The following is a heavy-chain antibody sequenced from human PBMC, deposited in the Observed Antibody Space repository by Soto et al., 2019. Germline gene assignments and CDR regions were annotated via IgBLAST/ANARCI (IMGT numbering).Heavy chain of an antibody. Sequence: SVKVSCKASGCTFSSYAISWVRQAPGQGLEWMGGIIPIFGTANYAQKFQGRVTITADESTSTAYMELSSLRSEDTAVYYCARDATGIAARPVGFDYWGQGTLVAVSS. CDR1: GCTFSSYA. CDR3: ARDATGIAARPVGFDY. CDR2: IIPIFGTA. V-gene: IGHV1-69*13. J-gene: IGHJ4*02. D-gene: IGHD6-6*01.